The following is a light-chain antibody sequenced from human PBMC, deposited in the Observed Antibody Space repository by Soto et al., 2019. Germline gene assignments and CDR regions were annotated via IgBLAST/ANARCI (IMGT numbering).Light chain of an antibody. V-gene: IGKV1-5*01. CDR1: QSISSS. J-gene: IGKJ2*01. CDR3: QQYESSPYS. CDR2: DAS. Sequence: IPMTQSPSPVSASVGDRVTITCRASQSISSSLAWYQQKPGKAPKVLIYDASSLDSGVPSRFSGSGYGTEFTLTVSSLQPGEFATYSCQQYESSPYSFGQGTKLEIK.